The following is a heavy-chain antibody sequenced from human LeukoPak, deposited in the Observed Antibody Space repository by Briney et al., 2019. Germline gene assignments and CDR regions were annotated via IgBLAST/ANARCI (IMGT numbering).Heavy chain of an antibody. CDR2: ISYDGSNK. CDR1: GFTFNSYA. D-gene: IGHD5-18*01. Sequence: GGSLRLSCEASGFTFNSYAVHWVRQAPGKGLEWVAVISYDGSNKYYADSVKGRFTISRDNSKNTLYLQMNSLRAEDTAVYYCAKGRQLWETYYYYGMDVWGQGTTVTVSS. J-gene: IGHJ6*02. CDR3: AKGRQLWETYYYYGMDV. V-gene: IGHV3-30*04.